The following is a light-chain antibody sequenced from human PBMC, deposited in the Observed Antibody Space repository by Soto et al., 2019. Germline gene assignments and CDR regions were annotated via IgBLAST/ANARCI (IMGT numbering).Light chain of an antibody. J-gene: IGKJ4*01. CDR1: QSVSSS. V-gene: IGKV3-11*01. CDR3: QQRYNWPLT. Sequence: EIVLTQSPATLSLSPGERATLSCRASQSVSSSLAWYQQKPGQAPRLLIYAASNRDTGIPARFSGSGSGTDFTLTISSLEPEDFAIYYCQQRYNWPLTFGGGTKVDIK. CDR2: AAS.